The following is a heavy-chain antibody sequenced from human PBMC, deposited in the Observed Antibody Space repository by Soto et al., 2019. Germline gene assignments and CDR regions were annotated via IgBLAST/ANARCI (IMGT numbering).Heavy chain of an antibody. CDR1: GFTFSSYG. CDR3: ASGGADAGY. CDR2: ISYDGSNK. J-gene: IGHJ4*02. D-gene: IGHD3-10*01. V-gene: IGHV3-30*03. Sequence: PGGSLRLSCAASGFTFSSYGMHWVRQAPGKGLEWVAVISYDGSNKYYADSVKGRFTISRDNSKNTLYLQMNSLRAEDTAVYYCASGGADAGYWGQGTLVTVPS.